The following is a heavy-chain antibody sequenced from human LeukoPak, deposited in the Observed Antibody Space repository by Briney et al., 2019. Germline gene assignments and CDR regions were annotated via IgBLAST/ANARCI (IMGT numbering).Heavy chain of an antibody. CDR2: IIPILGIA. Sequence: ASVKVSCKASGGTFSSYAISWVRQAPGQGLEWMGRIIPILGIANYEQKFQGRVTITADKSTSTAYMELSSLRSEDTAVYYCARRGYCSGGSCYSPYYYYGMDVWGQGTTVTVSS. D-gene: IGHD2-15*01. V-gene: IGHV1-69*04. J-gene: IGHJ6*02. CDR1: GGTFSSYA. CDR3: ARRGYCSGGSCYSPYYYYGMDV.